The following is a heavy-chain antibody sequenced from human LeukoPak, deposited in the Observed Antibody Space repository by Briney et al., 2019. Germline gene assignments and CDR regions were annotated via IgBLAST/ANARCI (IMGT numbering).Heavy chain of an antibody. CDR2: ISAYNGNT. CDR1: GYTFTSYG. CDR3: ATVTRKTTIFGVAYYYYYMDV. V-gene: IGHV1-18*01. Sequence: GASVKVSCKASGYTFTSYGISWVRQAPGQGLEWMGWISAYNGNTNYAQKLQGRVTMTEDTSTDTAYMELSSLRSEDTAVYYCATVTRKTTIFGVAYYYYYMDVWGKGTTVTVSS. J-gene: IGHJ6*03. D-gene: IGHD3-3*01.